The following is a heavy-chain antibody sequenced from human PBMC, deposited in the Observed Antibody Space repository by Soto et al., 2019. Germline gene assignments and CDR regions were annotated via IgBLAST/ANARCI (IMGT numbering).Heavy chain of an antibody. CDR1: GGSISIYY. CDR3: VRQGVGALHGLVDV. Sequence: SETLSLTCTVSGGSISIYYWSWIRQPPGKGLEWIGYVYDSWGSHYNPSLKSRVAVSLDTSKSQFSLKLTSVTATDTAVYYCVRQGVGALHGLVDVWGQGTTVTVSS. CDR2: VYDSWGS. D-gene: IGHD3-10*01. V-gene: IGHV4-59*08. J-gene: IGHJ6*02.